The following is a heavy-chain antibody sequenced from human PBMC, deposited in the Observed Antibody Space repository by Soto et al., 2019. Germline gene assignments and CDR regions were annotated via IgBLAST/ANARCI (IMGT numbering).Heavy chain of an antibody. D-gene: IGHD4-4*01. CDR3: ARYDYSKGGYYFDY. J-gene: IGHJ4*02. CDR2: MNPNSGNT. CDR1: GYTFTSYD. V-gene: IGHV1-8*01. Sequence: QVQLVQSGAEVKKPGASVKVSCKASGYTFTSYDINWVRQATGQGLEWMGWMNPNSGNTGYAQKFQGRVTMTRNTSISTAYMELSSLRSEGTAVYYCARYDYSKGGYYFDYWGQGTLVTVSS.